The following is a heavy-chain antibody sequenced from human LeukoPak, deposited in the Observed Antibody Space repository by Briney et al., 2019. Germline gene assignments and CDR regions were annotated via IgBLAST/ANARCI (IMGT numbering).Heavy chain of an antibody. D-gene: IGHD2-15*01. CDR2: ISGSGGST. V-gene: IGHV3-23*01. J-gene: IGHJ4*02. CDR3: ARDARVVAAFDY. CDR1: GFTFSSYA. Sequence: GGSLRLSCAASGFTFSSYAMSWVRQAPGKGLEWVSAISGSGGSTYYADSVKGRFTISRDNAKNSLYLQMNSLRAEDTAVYYCARDARVVAAFDYWGQGTLVTVSS.